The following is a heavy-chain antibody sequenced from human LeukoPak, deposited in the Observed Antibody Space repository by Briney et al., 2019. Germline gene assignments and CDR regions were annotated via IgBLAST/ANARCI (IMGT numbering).Heavy chain of an antibody. CDR2: ISAYNSNT. CDR1: GYTFTSYG. CDR3: ARDQPWLPTDLGDY. J-gene: IGHJ4*02. D-gene: IGHD5-18*01. V-gene: IGHV1-18*01. Sequence: ASVKVSCTASGYTFTSYGISWVRQAPGQGLEWMGWISAYNSNTNYAQKLQGRVTMTTDTSTSTAYMELRSLRSDDTAVYYCARDQPWLPTDLGDYWGQGTLVTVSS.